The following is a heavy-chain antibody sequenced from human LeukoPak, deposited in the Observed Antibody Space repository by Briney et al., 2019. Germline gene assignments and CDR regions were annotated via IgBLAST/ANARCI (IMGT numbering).Heavy chain of an antibody. J-gene: IGHJ4*02. CDR3: ARGGSIAARPIDY. CDR1: GFTFSSYA. CDR2: ISSNGGST. V-gene: IGHV3-64*01. D-gene: IGHD6-6*01. Sequence: GSLRLSCAASGFTFSSYAMHWVRPAPGKGLEYVSAISSNGGSTYYANSVKGRFTISRDNSKNTLFLQMGSLRAEDMAVYYCARGGSIAARPIDYWGQGTLVTVSS.